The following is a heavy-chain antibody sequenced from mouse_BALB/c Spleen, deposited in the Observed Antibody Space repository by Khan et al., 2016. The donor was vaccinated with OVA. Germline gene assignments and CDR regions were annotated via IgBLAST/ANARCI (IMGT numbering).Heavy chain of an antibody. J-gene: IGHJ4*01. CDR2: ISSGGTYT. CDR1: GFIFSSYG. V-gene: IGHV5-6*01. CDR3: TRFNTTTARDYYAMDY. Sequence: EVELVESGGDLVNPGGSLKLSCAASGFIFSSYGMSWVRQTPDKRLEWVATISSGGTYTYYSDSVKGRFTISRDNAKNTLSLQMSSLKSEDTAMYYCTRFNTTTARDYYAMDYWGQGTSVTVSS. D-gene: IGHD1-2*01.